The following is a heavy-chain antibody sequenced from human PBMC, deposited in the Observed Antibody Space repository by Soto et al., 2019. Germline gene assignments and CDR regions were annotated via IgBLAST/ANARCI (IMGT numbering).Heavy chain of an antibody. J-gene: IGHJ4*02. CDR2: ISSSSSYI. CDR1: GFTFSSYS. V-gene: IGHV3-21*01. CDR3: ARDHIGGSYFDY. Sequence: ESGGGLVKPGGSLRLSCAASGFTFSSYSMNWVRQAPGKGLEWVSSISSSSSYIYYADSVKGRFTISRDNAKNSLYLQMNSLRAEDTAVYYCARDHIGGSYFDYWGQGTLVTVSS. D-gene: IGHD1-26*01.